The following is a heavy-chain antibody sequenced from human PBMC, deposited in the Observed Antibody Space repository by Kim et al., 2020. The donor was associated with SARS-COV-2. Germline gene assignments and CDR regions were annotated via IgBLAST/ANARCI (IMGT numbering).Heavy chain of an antibody. CDR2: ISSSGSSI. CDR1: GFTFSSYE. Sequence: GGSLRLSCAASGFTFSSYEMNWVRQAPGKGLEWVSYISSSGSSIYYADSVKGRFTISRDNAKNSLYLQMNSLRVEDTAVYYCARGYRYTGVYFDYWGQGTLVTVSS. CDR3: ARGYRYTGVYFDY. J-gene: IGHJ4*02. D-gene: IGHD5-18*01. V-gene: IGHV3-48*03.